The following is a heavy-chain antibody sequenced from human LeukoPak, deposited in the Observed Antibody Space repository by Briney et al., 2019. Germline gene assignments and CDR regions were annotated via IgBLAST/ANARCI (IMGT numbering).Heavy chain of an antibody. D-gene: IGHD6-6*01. Sequence: SETLSLTCTVSGGSISSYHWSWIRQPPGQGLEWIGYIYYSGTTNYYPSLKSRVTISVDTSKNQFSLKLSSVTAADTAVYYCARHGLRAVSSFEYWGQGTLVTVSS. V-gene: IGHV4-59*08. CDR2: IYYSGTT. CDR1: GGSISSYH. J-gene: IGHJ4*02. CDR3: ARHGLRAVSSFEY.